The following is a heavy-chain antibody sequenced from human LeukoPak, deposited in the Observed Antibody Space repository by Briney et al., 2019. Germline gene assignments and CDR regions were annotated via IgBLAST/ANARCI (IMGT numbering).Heavy chain of an antibody. D-gene: IGHD4-17*01. J-gene: IGHJ4*02. V-gene: IGHV4-61*08. Sequence: PSETLSLTCTVSGGSISNGDHYWSWIRQHPGKGLEWIGHIYYSGSTNYNPSLKSRVTISVDTSKNQFSLKLSSVTAADTAVYYCARGRDYGDFPLFDYWGQGTLVTVSS. CDR2: IYYSGST. CDR3: ARGRDYGDFPLFDY. CDR1: GGSISNGDHY.